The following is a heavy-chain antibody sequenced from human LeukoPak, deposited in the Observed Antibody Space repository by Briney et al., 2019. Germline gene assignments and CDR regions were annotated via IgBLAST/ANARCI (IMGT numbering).Heavy chain of an antibody. V-gene: IGHV3-23*01. CDR1: GFTFSSYA. J-gene: IGHJ4*02. CDR3: AKSVVYCSSTSCPYYFDY. Sequence: GGSLRLSCAASGFTFSSYAMSWVRQAPGKGLEWVSAISGSGGSTYYADSVKGRFTISRDNSKNTLYLQMNSLRAEDTAVYYCAKSVVYCSSTSCPYYFDYWGQGTLVTVSP. CDR2: ISGSGGST. D-gene: IGHD2-2*01.